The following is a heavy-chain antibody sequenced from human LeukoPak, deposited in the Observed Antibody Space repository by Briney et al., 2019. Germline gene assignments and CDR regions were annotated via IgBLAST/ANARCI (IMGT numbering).Heavy chain of an antibody. CDR2: ISGSGGST. CDR1: GFTFSSYA. Sequence: PGGSLRLSCAASGFTFSSYAMSWVRQAPGKGLEWVSAISGSGGSTYYADSVKGRFTISRDNSKNTLYLQMNSLRAEDTAVYYCAKDRSPRPKGSAGGYFDYWGQGTLVTVSS. J-gene: IGHJ4*02. D-gene: IGHD2-8*02. V-gene: IGHV3-23*01. CDR3: AKDRSPRPKGSAGGYFDY.